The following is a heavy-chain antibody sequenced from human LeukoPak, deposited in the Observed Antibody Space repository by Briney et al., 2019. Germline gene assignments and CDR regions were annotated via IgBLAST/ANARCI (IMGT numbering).Heavy chain of an antibody. V-gene: IGHV4-30-2*01. Sequence: SETLSLTCAVSGGSISSSGYSWTWIRQPPGEGLEWIGYIYHSGSTYYNPSLKSRVTISVDRSKNQFSLRLSSATAADTAVYYCATSSGGSGTYFDYWGQGSLVTVSS. J-gene: IGHJ4*02. CDR3: ATSSGGSGTYFDY. CDR2: IYHSGST. D-gene: IGHD3-10*01. CDR1: GGSISSSGYS.